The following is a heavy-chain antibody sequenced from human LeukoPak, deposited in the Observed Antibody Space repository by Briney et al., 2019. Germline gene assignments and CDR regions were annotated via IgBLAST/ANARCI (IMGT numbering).Heavy chain of an antibody. CDR1: GFTFDDYA. V-gene: IGHV3-9*01. D-gene: IGHD6-13*01. CDR3: ARDTLASSWYGYYYYMDV. J-gene: IGHJ6*03. CDR2: ISWNSGSI. Sequence: GGSLRLSCAASGFTFDDYAMHWVRQAPGKGLEWVSGISWNSGSIGYADSVKGRFTISRDNAKNSLYLQMNSLRAEDTAVYYCARDTLASSWYGYYYYMDVWGKGTTVTISS.